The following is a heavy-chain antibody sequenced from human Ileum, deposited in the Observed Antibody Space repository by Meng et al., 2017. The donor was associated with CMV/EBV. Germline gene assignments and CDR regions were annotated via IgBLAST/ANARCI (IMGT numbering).Heavy chain of an antibody. CDR1: GITFSNTW. CDR3: QGAYLGY. V-gene: IGHV3-15*04. D-gene: IGHD3-16*01. J-gene: IGHJ4*02. CDR2: IESKTNGGAP. Sequence: TLSCAVSGITFSNTWMTWFRQAPGKGLEWVGRIESKTNGGAPGYAAPVKGRFTISRDDSNNMLFLQMNSLKTEDTAVYYCQGAYLGYWGQGTLVTVSS.